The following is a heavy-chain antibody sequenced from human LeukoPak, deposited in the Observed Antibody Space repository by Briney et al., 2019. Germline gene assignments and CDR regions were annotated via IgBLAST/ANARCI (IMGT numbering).Heavy chain of an antibody. CDR2: IIPIFGTG. CDR1: GYTFTSYA. V-gene: IGHV1-69*13. CDR3: ATESRGVTQRYDAFEI. J-gene: IGHJ3*02. Sequence: GASVKVSCKASGYTFTSYAMNWVRQAPGQGLEWMGGIIPIFGTGNYAQNFQGRVTIIADESTSTAYMELSSLRSEDTAVYYCATESRGVTQRYDAFEIWGQGTMVTVSS. D-gene: IGHD5-18*01.